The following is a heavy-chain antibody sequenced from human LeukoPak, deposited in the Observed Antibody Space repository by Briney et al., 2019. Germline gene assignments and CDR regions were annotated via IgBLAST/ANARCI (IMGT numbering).Heavy chain of an antibody. V-gene: IGHV3-23*01. CDR3: AKDLRPMTTVVRSLFDY. D-gene: IGHD4-23*01. Sequence: GGSLRLSCAASGFTFSSYAMSWVRQAPGKGLEWVSAISGSGGSTYYADSVKGRFTISRDNSKNTLYLQMNSLRAEDTAVYYCAKDLRPMTTVVRSLFDYWGQGTLVTVSS. CDR2: ISGSGGST. CDR1: GFTFSSYA. J-gene: IGHJ4*02.